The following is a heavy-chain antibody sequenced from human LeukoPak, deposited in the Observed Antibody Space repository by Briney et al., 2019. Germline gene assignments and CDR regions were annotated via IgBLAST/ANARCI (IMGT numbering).Heavy chain of an antibody. V-gene: IGHV1-46*01. CDR3: ARDGIAARPSYFDY. CDR2: INPSGGST. Sequence: ASVKVSCKASGYTFTSYYMHWVRQAPGQGREGMGIINPSGGSTSYAQKFQGRVTMTRDMSTSTVYMELSSLRSEDTAVYYCARDGIAARPSYFDYWGQGTLVTVSS. J-gene: IGHJ4*02. CDR1: GYTFTSYY. D-gene: IGHD6-6*01.